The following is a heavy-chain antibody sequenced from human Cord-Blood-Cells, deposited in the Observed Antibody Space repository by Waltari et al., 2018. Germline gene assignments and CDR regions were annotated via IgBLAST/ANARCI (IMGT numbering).Heavy chain of an antibody. Sequence: QVQLVESGGGVVQPGRSLRLSCAASGFTFSSYGMHWVRQAPGKGLEWVAVISNDGSNKYYAASLKGRFTISRDNSKNTLYLQMNSLRAEDTAVYYCAKESAAGGAFDIWGQGTMVTVSS. V-gene: IGHV3-30*18. CDR1: GFTFSSYG. J-gene: IGHJ3*02. CDR3: AKESAAGGAFDI. CDR2: ISNDGSNK. D-gene: IGHD6-13*01.